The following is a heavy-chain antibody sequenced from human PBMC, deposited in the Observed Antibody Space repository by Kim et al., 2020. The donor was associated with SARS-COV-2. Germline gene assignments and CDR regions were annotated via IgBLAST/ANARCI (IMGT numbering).Heavy chain of an antibody. D-gene: IGHD4-17*01. CDR1: GYTFTSYA. Sequence: ASVKVSCKASGYTFTSYAMHWVRQAPGQRLEWMGWINAGNGNTKYSQKVQGRVTITRDTSASTAYMELSSLRSEDTAVYYCARGYGPYYFDYWGQGTLVTVSS. CDR3: ARGYGPYYFDY. J-gene: IGHJ4*02. CDR2: INAGNGNT. V-gene: IGHV1-3*01.